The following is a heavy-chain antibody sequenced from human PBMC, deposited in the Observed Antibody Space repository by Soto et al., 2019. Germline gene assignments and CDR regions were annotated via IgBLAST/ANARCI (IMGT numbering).Heavy chain of an antibody. Sequence: QVQLVQSGAEVKKPGASVKVSCKASGYIFINYYIHWVRQAPGQGLEWMGIINTNGGSTNYSQKCRGRAALASDTSTSTVYMDLSSLRSAETAMYYCASDLAAGDFWGQGTLVTVSS. CDR3: ASDLAAGDF. CDR1: GYIFINYY. CDR2: INTNGGST. D-gene: IGHD6-13*01. V-gene: IGHV1-46*01. J-gene: IGHJ4*02.